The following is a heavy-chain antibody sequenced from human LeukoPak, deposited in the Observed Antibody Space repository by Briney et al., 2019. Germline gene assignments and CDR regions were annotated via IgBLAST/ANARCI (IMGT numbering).Heavy chain of an antibody. V-gene: IGHV4-4*07. CDR3: ARVLYYDSSGYEYYFDY. CDR2: IYTSGST. CDR1: GGSISSYY. J-gene: IGHJ4*02. D-gene: IGHD3-22*01. Sequence: KTSETLSLTCTVSGGSISSYYWSWIRQPAGKGLERIGRIYTSGSTNYNPSLKSRVTMSVDTSKNQFSLKLSSVTAADTAVYYCARVLYYDSSGYEYYFDYWGQGTLVTVSS.